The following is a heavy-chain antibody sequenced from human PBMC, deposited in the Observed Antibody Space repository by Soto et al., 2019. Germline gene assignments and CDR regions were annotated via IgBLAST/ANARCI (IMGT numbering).Heavy chain of an antibody. J-gene: IGHJ4*02. V-gene: IGHV1-69*01. CDR1: GGTFNNYA. Sequence: QVQLVQSGAEVKKPGSSVKVSCKASGGTFNNYAISWVRQAPGQGLEWMGGIIPIIGTADYAHKFQGRLAISADEPTGTTFMELSSLRSEDTALYSCARGGVDVVATSAFDYWGQGTLVTVSS. CDR2: IIPIIGTA. D-gene: IGHD5-12*01. CDR3: ARGGVDVVATSAFDY.